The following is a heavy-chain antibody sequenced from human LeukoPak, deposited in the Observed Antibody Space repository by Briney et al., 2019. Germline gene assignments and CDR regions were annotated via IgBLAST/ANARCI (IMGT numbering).Heavy chain of an antibody. Sequence: SETLSLTCTVSGGSISSGDYYWSWIRQPPGKGLEWIGYIYYSGSTYYNPSLKSRVTISVDTSKNQFSLKLSSVTAADTAVYYCARRARPHSSGWPSDAFDIWGQGTMVTVSS. J-gene: IGHJ3*02. CDR3: ARRARPHSSGWPSDAFDI. D-gene: IGHD6-19*01. V-gene: IGHV4-30-4*08. CDR1: GGSISSGDYY. CDR2: IYYSGST.